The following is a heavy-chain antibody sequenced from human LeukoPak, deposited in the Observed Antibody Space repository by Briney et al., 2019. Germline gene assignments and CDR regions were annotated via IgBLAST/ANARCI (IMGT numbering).Heavy chain of an antibody. CDR3: AREAVPAATSNRYYYYYMDV. D-gene: IGHD2-2*01. Sequence: SVKVSCKASGGTFSSYAISWVRQAPGQGLEWMGGIIPIFGTANYAQKFQGRVTITADESTSTAYMELSSLRSEDTAVYYCAREAVPAATSNRYYYYYMDVWGKGTTVTVSS. CDR2: IIPIFGTA. J-gene: IGHJ6*03. CDR1: GGTFSSYA. V-gene: IGHV1-69*01.